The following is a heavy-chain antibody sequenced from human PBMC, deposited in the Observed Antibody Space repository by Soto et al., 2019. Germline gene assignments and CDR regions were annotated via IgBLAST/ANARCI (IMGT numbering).Heavy chain of an antibody. J-gene: IGHJ5*02. CDR2: TYYRSKWSS. V-gene: IGHV6-1*01. CDR1: GDSVSSNSAA. Sequence: PSQTLSLTCAISGDSVSSNSAAWNWIRQSPSRGLEWLGRTYYRSKWSSDYAVSVKSRITINADTSKNQLPLQLNSVTPEDTAVYSCVRGGYSRLLSWGQGILVTVFS. CDR3: VRGGYSRLLS. D-gene: IGHD1-26*01.